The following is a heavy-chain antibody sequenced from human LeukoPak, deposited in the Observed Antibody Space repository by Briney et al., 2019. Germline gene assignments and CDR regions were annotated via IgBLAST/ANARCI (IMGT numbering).Heavy chain of an antibody. V-gene: IGHV3-48*01. CDR2: IRSSSSTI. CDR3: ARAKRNGFDI. CDR1: GFTFSSYA. Sequence: GGSLRLSCAASGFTFSSYAMSWFRQAPGKGLEWVSYIRSSSSTIYYADSVKGRFTISRDNAKNSLYLQMNSLRAEDTAVYYCARAKRNGFDIWGQGTMVTVSS. J-gene: IGHJ3*02.